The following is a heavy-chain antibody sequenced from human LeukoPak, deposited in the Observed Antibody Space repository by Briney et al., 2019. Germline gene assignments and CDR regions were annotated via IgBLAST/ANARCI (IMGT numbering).Heavy chain of an antibody. CDR2: IGGSGTRT. V-gene: IGHV3-23*01. D-gene: IGHD2-2*03. J-gene: IGHJ4*02. Sequence: GGSLRLSCAASGFNFSTYTMDWVRQAPGKGLEWVSGIGGSGTRTYYADSVKGRFTISRDNSKNTLYLQMNSLRDVDTAVYYCAKDSHWILFDDWGQGTLVTVSS. CDR3: AKDSHWILFDD. CDR1: GFNFSTYT.